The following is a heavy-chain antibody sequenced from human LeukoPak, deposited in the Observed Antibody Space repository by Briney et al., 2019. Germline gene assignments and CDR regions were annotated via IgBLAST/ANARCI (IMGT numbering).Heavy chain of an antibody. CDR2: VVPMLSIT. CDR1: GGTFTSYS. V-gene: IGHV1-69*02. CDR3: ARGRTVGPARGTLDS. Sequence: ASVKVSCKTSGGTFTSYSFNWVRQAPGQGLEWLGRVVPMLSITNYAQKFQGRVSITADTSTTTAYLDLNTLMSEDTAVYFCARGRTVGPARGTLDSWGQRTQVIVSS. D-gene: IGHD1-26*01. J-gene: IGHJ5*01.